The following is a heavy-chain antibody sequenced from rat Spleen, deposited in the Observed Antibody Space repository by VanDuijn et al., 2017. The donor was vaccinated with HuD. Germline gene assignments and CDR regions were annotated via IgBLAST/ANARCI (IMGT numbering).Heavy chain of an antibody. CDR1: GFTFSDYN. J-gene: IGHJ3*01. Sequence: EVHLVESGGGLVQPGRSLKVSCAASGFTFSDYNMAWVRQAPKKGLEWVATIIYDGSRTYYRDSVKGRFTISRDTAQNTLYLQMNSPTSEDTATYYCARHTTDLYYFDYWGQGTLITVSS. CDR3: ARHTTDLYYFDY. CDR2: IIYDGSRT. D-gene: IGHD1-6*01. V-gene: IGHV5-7*01.